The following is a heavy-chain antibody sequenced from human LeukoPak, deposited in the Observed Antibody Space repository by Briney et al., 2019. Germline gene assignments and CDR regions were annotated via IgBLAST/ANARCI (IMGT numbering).Heavy chain of an antibody. D-gene: IGHD1-26*01. J-gene: IGHJ4*02. CDR1: GYTFTGYL. Sequence: ASVKVSCKASGYTFTGYLMHWVRQAPGQGLEWMGWINPHSGGTNYAQKFQGRVTMTRDTSINTAYMEVSRLSSDDTAVYYCARHSGSYAFDYWGQGTLVTVSS. CDR2: INPHSGGT. V-gene: IGHV1-2*02. CDR3: ARHSGSYAFDY.